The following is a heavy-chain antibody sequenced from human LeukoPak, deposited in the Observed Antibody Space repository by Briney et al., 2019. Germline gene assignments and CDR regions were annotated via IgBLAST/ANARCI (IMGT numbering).Heavy chain of an antibody. CDR2: INPNSGGT. J-gene: IGHJ3*02. CDR3: ARDGFGIVGATPADAFDI. D-gene: IGHD1-26*01. Sequence: GASVKVSCKASGYTFTSYGISWVRQAPGQGLEWMGWINPNSGGTNYAQKFQGWVTMTRDTSISTAYMELSRLRSDDTAVYYCARDGFGIVGATPADAFDIWGQGTMVTVSS. CDR1: GYTFTSYG. V-gene: IGHV1-2*04.